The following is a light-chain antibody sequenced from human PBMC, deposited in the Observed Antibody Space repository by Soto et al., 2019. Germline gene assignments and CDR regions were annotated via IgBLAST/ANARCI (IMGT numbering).Light chain of an antibody. CDR3: QNYNSAPPAGT. V-gene: IGKV1-27*01. CDR1: QGINNH. CDR2: AAS. Sequence: DFQMTQSPSSLSASVGDRVTITCRASQGINNHLAWFQQKPGKVPKVLIYAASTLQSGVPSRFSGSGSGTDFTLHISSLQPEDVATYYCQNYNSAPPAGTFGGGTKVEIK. J-gene: IGKJ4*01.